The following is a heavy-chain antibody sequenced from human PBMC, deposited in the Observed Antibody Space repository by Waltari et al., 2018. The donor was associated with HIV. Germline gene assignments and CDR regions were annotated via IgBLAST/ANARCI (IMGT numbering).Heavy chain of an antibody. V-gene: IGHV1-69*12. D-gene: IGHD3-16*01. Sequence: QVQLVQSGAEVKKPGSSVKVSCKASGDTFSSYAISWVRQAPGLGLEWMGGIIPVFGTTNYAQKFQGRVTITADESTSTAYMELRSLRSEDTAVYYCASPISPGGMYYYGMDVWGQGTTVTVSS. J-gene: IGHJ6*02. CDR2: IIPVFGTT. CDR1: GDTFSSYA. CDR3: ASPISPGGMYYYGMDV.